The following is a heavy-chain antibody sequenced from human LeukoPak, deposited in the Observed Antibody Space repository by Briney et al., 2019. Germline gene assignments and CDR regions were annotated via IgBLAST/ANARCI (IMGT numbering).Heavy chain of an antibody. Sequence: PSETLSLTCTVSGGSINSGGYYWSWIRQHPGKGLEWIGYIYYSGSAYYNPSLRSRITISIDTSKNQFSLKLSSVTAADTAVYYCARDGAVAAAGTRAFDYWGQGTLVTVSS. V-gene: IGHV4-31*03. CDR1: GGSINSGGYY. CDR3: ARDGAVAAAGTRAFDY. J-gene: IGHJ4*02. CDR2: IYYSGSA. D-gene: IGHD6-13*01.